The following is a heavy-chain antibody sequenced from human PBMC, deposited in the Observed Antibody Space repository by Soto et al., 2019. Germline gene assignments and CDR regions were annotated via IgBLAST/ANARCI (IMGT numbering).Heavy chain of an antibody. CDR3: AANRYSRLMSYY. CDR2: ISGSGGST. D-gene: IGHD6-13*01. V-gene: IGHV3-23*01. CDR1: GFTFSSYA. Sequence: GGSLRLSCAASGFTFSSYAMSWVRQAPGKGLEWVSAISGSGGSTYYADSVKGRFTISRDNSKNTLYFQMNSLRAEDTAVYYCAANRYSRLMSYYWGQGTLVTVSS. J-gene: IGHJ4*02.